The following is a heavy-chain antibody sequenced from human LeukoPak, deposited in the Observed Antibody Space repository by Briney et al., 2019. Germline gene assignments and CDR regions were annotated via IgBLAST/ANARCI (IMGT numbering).Heavy chain of an antibody. CDR1: GFTFSTYW. V-gene: IGHV3-7*03. CDR3: AKGDSNDYGFTYYYYYMDV. D-gene: IGHD3/OR15-3a*01. Sequence: GGSLRLSCAASGFTFSTYWMSWVRQAPGQGLEWVANIKQDGSEKYYVDSVKGRFTISRDNSKNTVYLHMSSLRAEDTAVYYCAKGDSNDYGFTYYYYYMDVWGKGTTVTVSS. CDR2: IKQDGSEK. J-gene: IGHJ6*03.